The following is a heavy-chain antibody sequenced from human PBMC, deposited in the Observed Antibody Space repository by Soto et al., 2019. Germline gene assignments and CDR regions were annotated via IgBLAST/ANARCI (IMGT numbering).Heavy chain of an antibody. J-gene: IGHJ4*02. CDR3: VRDQQWLLPVPLNFDY. Sequence: GAEVKKPGASVKVSCKASGFTFSDYGFSWVRQAPGRGLEWMGWISAFNGETNYTQKSEGRVAMTTDAATTTAYMELRSLTVDDTAVYYCVRDQQWLLPVPLNFDYWGQGTVVTVSS. D-gene: IGHD6-19*01. CDR1: GFTFSDYG. CDR2: ISAFNGET. V-gene: IGHV1-18*01.